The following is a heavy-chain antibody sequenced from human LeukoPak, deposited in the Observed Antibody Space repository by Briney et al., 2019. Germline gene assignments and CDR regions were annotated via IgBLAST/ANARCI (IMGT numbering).Heavy chain of an antibody. Sequence: SETLSLTCSVSGGSVSNYYWSWIRQPPGKGLEWIGYVYYTGSTNYNPSLKSRVTMFEDKSKNQLSLRLYSVTVADTAVYYCARHFAYSSSSYFDYWGKGSLVTVSS. J-gene: IGHJ4*02. CDR1: GGSVSNYY. CDR3: ARHFAYSSSSYFDY. CDR2: VYYTGST. D-gene: IGHD6-6*01. V-gene: IGHV4-59*08.